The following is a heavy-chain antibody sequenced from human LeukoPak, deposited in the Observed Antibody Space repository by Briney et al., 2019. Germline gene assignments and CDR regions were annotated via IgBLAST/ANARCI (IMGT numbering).Heavy chain of an antibody. CDR3: ARELHIAVAYYFDY. D-gene: IGHD6-19*01. V-gene: IGHV1-2*02. J-gene: IGHJ4*02. CDR2: INPNSGGT. Sequence: GASVKVSCKASGYTFTSYDINWVRQATGQGLEWMGWINPNSGGTNYAQKFQGRVTMTRDTSISTAYMELRSLRSDDTAVYYCARELHIAVAYYFDYWGQGTLVTVSS. CDR1: GYTFTSYD.